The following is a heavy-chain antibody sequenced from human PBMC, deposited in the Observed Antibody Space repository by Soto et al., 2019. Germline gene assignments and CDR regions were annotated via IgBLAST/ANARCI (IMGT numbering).Heavy chain of an antibody. V-gene: IGHV3-23*01. CDR1: GFTFSSYA. CDR3: AKLPVVVVPAARGEDY. CDR2: ISGSGGST. D-gene: IGHD2-2*01. Sequence: GGSLRLSCAASGFTFSSYAMSWVRQAPGKGLEWVSAISGSGGSTYYADSVKGRFTISRDNSKNTLYLQMNSLRAEDTAVYYCAKLPVVVVPAARGEDYWGKGTLVNVS. J-gene: IGHJ4*02.